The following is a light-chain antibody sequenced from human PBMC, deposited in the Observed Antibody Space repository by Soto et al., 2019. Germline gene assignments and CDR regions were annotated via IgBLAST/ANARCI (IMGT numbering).Light chain of an antibody. J-gene: IGLJ3*02. Sequence: QSALTQPASVSGSPGQSITISCTGTSSDVGGYNYVSWYQQHPGQAPKLMISEVSNRPSGVSNRFSGSKSGNTASLTISGLQAEDEADYYCSSYTRSSTWVFGGGTKVTVL. V-gene: IGLV2-14*01. CDR3: SSYTRSSTWV. CDR1: SSDVGGYNY. CDR2: EVS.